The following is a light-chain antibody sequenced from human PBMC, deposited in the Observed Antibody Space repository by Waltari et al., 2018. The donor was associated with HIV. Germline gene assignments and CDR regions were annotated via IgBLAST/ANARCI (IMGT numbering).Light chain of an antibody. CDR3: SAWDSSLTGWI. Sequence: AGLSQPPSLSTGLGQTATLTCTGNSDNVGHQGAVWLQHHQGLPPRLLSHRNNNRPSGVSDRLSTATSGNTAFLTIRGLRSEDEADYFCSAWDSSLTGWIFGGGTQLAVL. CDR1: SDNVGHQG. CDR2: RNN. J-gene: IGLJ2*01. V-gene: IGLV10-54*01.